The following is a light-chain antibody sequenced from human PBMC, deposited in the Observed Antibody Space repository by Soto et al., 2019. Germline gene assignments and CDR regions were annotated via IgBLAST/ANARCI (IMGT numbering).Light chain of an antibody. CDR1: SSNIGAGYD. V-gene: IGLV1-40*01. Sequence: QSVLTQPPSVSGAPGQRVTISCTGSSSNIGAGYDVHWYQQLPGTAPKLLIYGNSNRPSGVPDRFSGSKSGTSASLAITGLQAEDEADYYCQSYDSSRRVVFGGGTKRTVL. CDR2: GNS. J-gene: IGLJ2*01. CDR3: QSYDSSRRVV.